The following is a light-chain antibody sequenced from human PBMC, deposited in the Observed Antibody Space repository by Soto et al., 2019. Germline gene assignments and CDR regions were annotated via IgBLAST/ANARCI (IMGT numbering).Light chain of an antibody. Sequence: EIVLTQSPAALSVSPGERATLSCWASQSVGSTLNWYQQKPGQAPRLLIYDTSIRATGIPARFSGSGSGTEFTLTIASLQYEDFGVYYCQRFNRLPLSFGGGTKGDI. CDR2: DTS. J-gene: IGKJ4*01. CDR3: QRFNRLPLS. V-gene: IGKV3-15*01. CDR1: QSVGST.